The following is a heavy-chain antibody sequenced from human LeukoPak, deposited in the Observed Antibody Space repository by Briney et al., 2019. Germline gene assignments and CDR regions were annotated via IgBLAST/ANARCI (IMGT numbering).Heavy chain of an antibody. J-gene: IGHJ5*02. V-gene: IGHV3-23*01. Sequence: GGSLRLSCAASGFTFRTYAMSWVRQTPGKGLEWVSAINSDGDNTYYADSVKGRFSVSRDNFKNTLHLQMNSLRAEDTAKYYCAQQLGYCSGGSCYFTSWGQGTLVTVSS. CDR1: GFTFRTYA. D-gene: IGHD2-15*01. CDR2: INSDGDNT. CDR3: AQQLGYCSGGSCYFTS.